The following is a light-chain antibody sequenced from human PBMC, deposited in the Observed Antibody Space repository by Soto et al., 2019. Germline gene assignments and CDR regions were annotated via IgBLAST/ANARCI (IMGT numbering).Light chain of an antibody. CDR1: QSVSGN. Sequence: GLSKSPGTLSLSPGERATLSCRASQSVSGNLAWYQQRPGQAPRLLIYDASTRTTGIPARFSGSGSGTEFTLTISSLQSEDFAVYYCQQYNNWPRLTFGGGTKVDIK. J-gene: IGKJ4*01. CDR3: QQYNNWPRLT. CDR2: DAS. V-gene: IGKV3-15*01.